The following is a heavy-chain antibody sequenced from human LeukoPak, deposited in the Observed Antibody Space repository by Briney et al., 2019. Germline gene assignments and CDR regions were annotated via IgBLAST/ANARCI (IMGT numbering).Heavy chain of an antibody. V-gene: IGHV4-59*12. CDR2: IYYSGST. J-gene: IGHJ4*02. Sequence: SETLSLTRTVSGGSISSYYWSWIRQPPGKGLEWIGYIYYSGSTYYNPSLKSRVTISVDTSKNQFSLKLSSVTAADTAVYYCARAARATAKHVHFDYWGQGTLVTVSS. CDR3: ARAARATAKHVHFDY. CDR1: GGSISSYY. D-gene: IGHD1-26*01.